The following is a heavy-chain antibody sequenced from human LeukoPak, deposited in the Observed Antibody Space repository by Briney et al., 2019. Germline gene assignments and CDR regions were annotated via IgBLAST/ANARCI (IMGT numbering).Heavy chain of an antibody. Sequence: GGSLRLSCAVSGFTFSRDWMHWVRQAPEKGLVWVSRIHTDGTNTNHADSVKGRFTISRVNAKNTLYLQMNSLRDEDTAVYYCVKDRTREGNRLFEHWGQGTLVTVSS. CDR1: GFTFSRDW. V-gene: IGHV3-74*01. J-gene: IGHJ4*02. D-gene: IGHD1-1*01. CDR3: VKDRTREGNRLFEH. CDR2: IHTDGTNT.